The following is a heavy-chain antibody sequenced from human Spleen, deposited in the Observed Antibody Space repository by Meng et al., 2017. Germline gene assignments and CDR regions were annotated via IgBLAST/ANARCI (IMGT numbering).Heavy chain of an antibody. V-gene: IGHV1-2*06. CDR1: GYTFTGYY. Sequence: ASVKVSCKASGYTFTGYYMHWVRQAPGQGLEWMGRINPNSGGTNYAQKFQGRVTMTRDTSISTAYMELSRLRSDDTAVYYCARGGAASYYDSSGYYFDSFDVWGQGTMVTVSS. CDR3: ARGGAASYYDSSGYYFDSFDV. CDR2: INPNSGGT. D-gene: IGHD3-22*01. J-gene: IGHJ3*01.